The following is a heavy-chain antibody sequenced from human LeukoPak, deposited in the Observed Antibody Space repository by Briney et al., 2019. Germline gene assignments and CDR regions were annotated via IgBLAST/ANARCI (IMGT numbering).Heavy chain of an antibody. J-gene: IGHJ6*03. V-gene: IGHV1-69*13. CDR3: ARLSAYYYGSYFYYYMDV. CDR1: GGTFSSYA. D-gene: IGHD3-10*01. Sequence: SSVKVSCKASGGTFSSYAISWVRQAPGQGLEWMGGIIPIFGTANYAQKFQGRVTITADESTSAAYMELSSLRSEDTALYYCARLSAYYYGSYFYYYMDVWGKGTTVTVSS. CDR2: IIPIFGTA.